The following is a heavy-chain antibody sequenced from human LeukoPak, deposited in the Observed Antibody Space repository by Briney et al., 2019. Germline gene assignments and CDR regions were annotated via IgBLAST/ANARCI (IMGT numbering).Heavy chain of an antibody. CDR3: AKDLRAMAGIDY. D-gene: IGHD6-19*01. V-gene: IGHV3-11*06. CDR1: RFTFSDY. CDR2: ISRGSSST. Sequence: GGSLRLSCVASRFTFSDYMSWIRQAPGKGLEWVSYISRGSSSTNYADSVKGRFTISRDNAKNSLYLQMNSLRAEDTAVFYCAKDLRAMAGIDYWGQGTLVTVSS. J-gene: IGHJ4*02.